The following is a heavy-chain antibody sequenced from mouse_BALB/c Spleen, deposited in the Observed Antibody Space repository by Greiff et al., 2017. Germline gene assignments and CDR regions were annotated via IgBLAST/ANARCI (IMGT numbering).Heavy chain of an antibody. D-gene: IGHD1-2*01. J-gene: IGHJ3*01. CDR2: IDPYNGGT. V-gene: IGHV1S135*01. CDR1: GYSFTDYN. CDR3: ARPIYYGLAWFAY. Sequence: EVKLVESGPELVKPGASVKVSCKASGYSFTDYNMYWVKQSHGKSLEWIGYIDPYNGGTSYNQKFKGKATLTVDKSSSTAFMHLNSLTSEDSAVYYCARPIYYGLAWFAYWGQGTLVTVSA.